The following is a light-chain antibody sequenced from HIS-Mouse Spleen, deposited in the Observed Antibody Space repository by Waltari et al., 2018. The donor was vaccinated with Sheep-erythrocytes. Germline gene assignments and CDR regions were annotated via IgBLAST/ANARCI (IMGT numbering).Light chain of an antibody. CDR3: QAWDSSTAV. CDR2: QDS. J-gene: IGLJ2*01. V-gene: IGLV3-1*01. CDR1: KLGDKY. Sequence: SSELTQPPSVSVSSGQTASLTCSGDKLGDKYTCWYQQKPGQSPVLVIYQDSKRPSGIPERFSGSNSGNTATLTISGTQAMDEADYYCQAWDSSTAVFGGGTKLTVL.